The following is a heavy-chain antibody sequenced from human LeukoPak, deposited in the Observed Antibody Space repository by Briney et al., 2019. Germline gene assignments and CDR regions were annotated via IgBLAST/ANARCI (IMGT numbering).Heavy chain of an antibody. CDR3: ARDSFYYDSSGFDY. CDR1: AFTFSSYW. J-gene: IGHJ4*02. CDR2: ISSSSSYI. Sequence: GGSLRLSCEASAFTFSSYWMSWVRQAPGKGLEWVSSISSSSSYIYYADSVKGRFTISRDNAKNSLDLQLNSLRAEDSAVYYCARDSFYYDSSGFDYWGQGTLVTVSS. V-gene: IGHV3-21*01. D-gene: IGHD3-22*01.